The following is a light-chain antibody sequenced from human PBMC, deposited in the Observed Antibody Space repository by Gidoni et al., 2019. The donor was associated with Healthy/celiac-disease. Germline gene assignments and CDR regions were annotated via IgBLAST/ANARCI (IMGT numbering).Light chain of an antibody. CDR2: WAS. CDR3: QQYYRGIT. Sequence: DIVMTQSPDSLAVSLGERATINCKSSQSVVYSSNNKNYLAWYQQKPGQPPKLLIYWASTRESGVPDRFSGSGSGTDFTLTISSLQAEDVAVYYCQQYYRGITFGQGTRLEIK. V-gene: IGKV4-1*01. J-gene: IGKJ5*01. CDR1: QSVVYSSNNKNY.